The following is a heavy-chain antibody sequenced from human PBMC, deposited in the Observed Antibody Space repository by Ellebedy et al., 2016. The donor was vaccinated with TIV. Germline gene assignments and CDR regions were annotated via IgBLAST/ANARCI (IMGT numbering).Heavy chain of an antibody. CDR2: IYYSGST. D-gene: IGHD3-22*01. CDR1: GGSISSYY. CDR3: ARVGDSNYFDY. J-gene: IGHJ4*02. Sequence: MPSETLSLTCTVSGGSISSYYWSWIRQPPGKGLEWIGYIYYSGSTNYNPSLKSRVTISVDTSKNQFSLKLSSVTAADTAVYYCARVGDSNYFDYWGQGTLVTVSS. V-gene: IGHV4-59*12.